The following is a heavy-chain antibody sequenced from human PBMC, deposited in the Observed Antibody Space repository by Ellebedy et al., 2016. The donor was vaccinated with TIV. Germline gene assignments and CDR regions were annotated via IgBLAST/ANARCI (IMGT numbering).Heavy chain of an antibody. D-gene: IGHD3-10*01. CDR1: GFTFSNYW. J-gene: IGHJ4*02. CDR3: ASRGLDY. V-gene: IGHV3-7*01. Sequence: GESLKISXAGSGFTFSNYWMTWVRQAPGRGLEWLANIKQDGSQKYYVDSVKGRFTISRDNAKNSLYLQMNSLRAEDTAVYYCASRGLDYWGQGTLVTVSS. CDR2: IKQDGSQK.